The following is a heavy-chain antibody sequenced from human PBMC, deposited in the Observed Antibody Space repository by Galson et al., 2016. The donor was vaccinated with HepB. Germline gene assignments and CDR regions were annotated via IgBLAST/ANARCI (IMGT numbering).Heavy chain of an antibody. V-gene: IGHV3-11*06. Sequence: SLRLSCAASGFTFSGAYMSWIRQTPGRGLEWISSISSGSADITYADPVKGRFTVSRDNAKHSLFLQMNSLRAEDTAAYYCARDYSATFHYFDSWGQGTLVTVSS. CDR2: ISSGSADI. CDR1: GFTFSGAY. D-gene: IGHD1-26*01. CDR3: ARDYSATFHYFDS. J-gene: IGHJ4*02.